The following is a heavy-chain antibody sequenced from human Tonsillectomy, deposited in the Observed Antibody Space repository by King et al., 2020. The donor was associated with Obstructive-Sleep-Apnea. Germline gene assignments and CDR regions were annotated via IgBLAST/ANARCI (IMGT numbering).Heavy chain of an antibody. V-gene: IGHV1-46*01. J-gene: IGHJ4*02. CDR2: IKPSGGST. CDR3: AREGTVTTTMYDY. CDR1: GYTFTSYY. Sequence: VQLVESGGEVKKPGASVKVSCKASGYTFTSYYMHWVRQAPGQGLEWMGIIKPSGGSTSYAQTFQGRVTMSRDTSTSTVYMELSSLRSEDTAVYYCAREGTVTTTMYDYWGQGTLVTVSS. D-gene: IGHD4-17*01.